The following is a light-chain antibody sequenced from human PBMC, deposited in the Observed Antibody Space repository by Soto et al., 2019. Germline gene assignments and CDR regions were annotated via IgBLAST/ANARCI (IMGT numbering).Light chain of an antibody. Sequence: QSALTQPASVSGSPGQSITISCTGTSSDVGTYNYVSWYQQHPGQAPKLMIYEVTYRPSGVSNRFSGSKSGNTASLTISGLQAEDEAYYYCSSYSSSNTLVVFGGGTKVTVL. CDR1: SSDVGTYNY. V-gene: IGLV2-14*01. J-gene: IGLJ2*01. CDR2: EVT. CDR3: SSYSSSNTLVV.